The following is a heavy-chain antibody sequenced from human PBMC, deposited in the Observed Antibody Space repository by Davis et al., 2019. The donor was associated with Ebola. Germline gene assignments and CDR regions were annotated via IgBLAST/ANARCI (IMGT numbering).Heavy chain of an antibody. CDR3: AREGGNRGIVATSY. J-gene: IGHJ4*02. Sequence: GGLLRPSFAAPGFPFSDYYMSWIRQAPGKGLEWVSYISSSGSTIYYADSVKGRFTISRENAKNSLYLQMNSLRAEDTAVYYCAREGGNRGIVATSYWGQGTLVTVSS. CDR1: GFPFSDYY. CDR2: ISSSGSTI. V-gene: IGHV3-11*01. D-gene: IGHD5-12*01.